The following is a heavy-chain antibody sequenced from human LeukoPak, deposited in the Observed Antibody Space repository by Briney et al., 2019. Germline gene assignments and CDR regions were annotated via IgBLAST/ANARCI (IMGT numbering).Heavy chain of an antibody. CDR1: GFTFSSYS. J-gene: IGHJ5*02. CDR3: ARESELPGTRWFDP. CDR2: INHSGST. V-gene: IGHV4-34*01. D-gene: IGHD6-13*01. Sequence: GSLRLSCAASGFTFSSYSMNWVRQAPGKGLEWIGEINHSGSTNYNPSLKSRVTISVDTSKNQFSLKLSSVTAADTAVYYCARESELPGTRWFDPWGQGTLVTVSS.